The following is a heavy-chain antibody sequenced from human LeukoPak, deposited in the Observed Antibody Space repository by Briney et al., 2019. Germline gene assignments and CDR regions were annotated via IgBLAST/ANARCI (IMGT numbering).Heavy chain of an antibody. CDR3: ARESNYVFDY. D-gene: IGHD4-11*01. CDR1: GGSISSSSYY. J-gene: IGHJ4*02. V-gene: IGHV4-39*01. CDR2: IYYSGST. Sequence: SGTLSLTCAVSGGSISSSSYYWGWIRQPPGKGLEWIGSIYYSGSTYYNPSLKSRVTISVDTSKNQFSLKLSSVTAADTAVYYCARESNYVFDYWGQGTLVTVSS.